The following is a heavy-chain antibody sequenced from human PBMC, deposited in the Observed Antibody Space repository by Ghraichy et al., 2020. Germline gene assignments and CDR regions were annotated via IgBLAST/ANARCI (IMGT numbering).Heavy chain of an antibody. V-gene: IGHV4-59*01. D-gene: IGHD1-26*01. CDR3: ARDRFKVGATTDYYYYYMDV. CDR1: GGSISSYY. CDR2: IYYSGGT. Sequence: SETLSLTCTVSGGSISSYYWSWIRQPPGKGLEWIGYIYYSGGTNYNPSLKSRVTISVDTSKNQFSLKLSSVTAADTAVYYCARDRFKVGATTDYYYYYMDVWGKGTTVTVSS. J-gene: IGHJ6*03.